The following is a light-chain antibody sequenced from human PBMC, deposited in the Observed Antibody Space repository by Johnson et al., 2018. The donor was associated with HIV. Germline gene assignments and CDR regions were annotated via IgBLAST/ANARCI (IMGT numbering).Light chain of an antibody. V-gene: IGLV1-51*02. CDR1: SSNIGNNY. CDR3: GTWDSSLSAHV. CDR2: ENN. J-gene: IGLJ1*01. Sequence: QSVLTQPPSVSAAPGQKVTISCSGSSSNIGNNYVSWYQQLPGTAPKLLIYENNKRPSGIPDRFSGSKSGTSATLGLTGLPTGDETDYYCGTWDSSLSAHVFGTVTKVTVL.